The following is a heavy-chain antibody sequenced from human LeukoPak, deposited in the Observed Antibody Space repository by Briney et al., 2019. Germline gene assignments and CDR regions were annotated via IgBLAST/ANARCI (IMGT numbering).Heavy chain of an antibody. V-gene: IGHV4-38-2*02. J-gene: IGHJ4*02. D-gene: IGHD4-17*01. CDR1: GDSISSGNY. Sequence: SETLSLTCTVSGDSISSGNYWGWIRQPPGKGLEWIGSIFHTGSTNYNPSLKSRVTISVDTSKNQFSLKLSSVTAADTAVYYCARGTVTTPRSFDYWGQGTLVTVSS. CDR2: IFHTGST. CDR3: ARGTVTTPRSFDY.